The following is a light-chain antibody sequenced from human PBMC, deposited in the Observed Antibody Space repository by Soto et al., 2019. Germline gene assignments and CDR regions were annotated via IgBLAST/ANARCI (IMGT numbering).Light chain of an antibody. V-gene: IGLV1-47*01. CDR3: AAWDDSLSVV. J-gene: IGLJ2*01. CDR1: SSNIGSNY. Sequence: QSVLTQPPSASGTPGQRVTISCSGSSSNIGSNYVYWYQQLPGTAPKLLIYRNNQRPSGVPDRFSGSKSGTSASLDISGLRSEDEADYYCAAWDDSLSVVFGGGTKVTVL. CDR2: RNN.